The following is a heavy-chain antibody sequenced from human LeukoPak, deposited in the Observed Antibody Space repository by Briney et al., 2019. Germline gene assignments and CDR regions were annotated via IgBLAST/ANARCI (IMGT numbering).Heavy chain of an antibody. CDR1: GFTFSSYG. D-gene: IGHD6-13*01. J-gene: IGHJ4*02. Sequence: GRSLRLSCAASGFTFSSYGMHWVRQAPGKGLEWVAIISSQGSNKYYADSVKGRLTISRDNSKNTLYLQMNSLRAEDTAVYYCCSGIAAVGPNYFDYWGQGTLVTVSS. CDR3: CSGIAAVGPNYFDY. CDR2: ISSQGSNK. V-gene: IGHV3-30*03.